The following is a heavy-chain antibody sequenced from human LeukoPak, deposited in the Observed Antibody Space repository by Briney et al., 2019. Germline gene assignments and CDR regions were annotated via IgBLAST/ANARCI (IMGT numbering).Heavy chain of an antibody. J-gene: IGHJ4*02. Sequence: GASVKVSCKASGYTFTGYYMHWVRQAPGQGLEWMRCINPNSGGTNYAQKFQGRVTMTRDTSISTAYMELSRLRSDDTAVYYCARGPHGGPAAILLSYWGQGTLVTVSS. CDR3: ARGPHGGPAAILLSY. D-gene: IGHD2-2*01. V-gene: IGHV1-2*02. CDR1: GYTFTGYY. CDR2: INPNSGGT.